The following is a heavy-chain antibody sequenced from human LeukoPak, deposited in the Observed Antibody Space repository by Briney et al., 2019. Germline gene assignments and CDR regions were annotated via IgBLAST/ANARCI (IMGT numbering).Heavy chain of an antibody. J-gene: IGHJ4*02. CDR3: AKGSDYGGNSDYFDY. CDR2: LSGSGGSK. Sequence: GGSLRLSCAASGFTFSSYAMSWVRQAPGKGLEWVSALSGSGGSKYYADSVKGRFTLSRDNSKNTLFLQMNSLRAEDTAVYYCAKGSDYGGNSDYFDYWGQGTLVTVSS. V-gene: IGHV3-23*01. D-gene: IGHD4-23*01. CDR1: GFTFSSYA.